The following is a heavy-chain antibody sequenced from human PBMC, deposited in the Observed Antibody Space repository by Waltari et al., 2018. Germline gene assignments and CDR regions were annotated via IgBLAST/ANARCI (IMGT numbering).Heavy chain of an antibody. CDR2: INPKWGDT. J-gene: IGHJ4*02. Sequence: QVQLVQSGAEVKKSGASVKVSCKASGYTFTDFFIHWVRQAPGQGLEWMGRINPKWGDTSDAQRFQGRVTMTGDTSITTAYMELTGLRSDDTAIYYCARSGGGTTTFGVAEWGQGSLVTVSS. CDR3: ARSGGGTTTFGVAE. D-gene: IGHD3-3*01. CDR1: GYTFTDFF. V-gene: IGHV1-2*06.